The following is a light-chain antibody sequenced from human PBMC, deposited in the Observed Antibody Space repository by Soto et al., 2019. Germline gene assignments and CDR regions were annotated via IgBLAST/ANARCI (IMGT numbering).Light chain of an antibody. CDR2: GAS. V-gene: IGKV3-20*01. Sequence: EIVLTQSPGTLSLSPGERATLSCRASQSVSSSYLAWYQQKPGQAPRLLLYGASSRATGIPDRFSGSGSGPHVTLPISRLEPEDFAVYYCQQYGRSPWTFGQGTKVEIK. CDR3: QQYGRSPWT. J-gene: IGKJ1*01. CDR1: QSVSSSY.